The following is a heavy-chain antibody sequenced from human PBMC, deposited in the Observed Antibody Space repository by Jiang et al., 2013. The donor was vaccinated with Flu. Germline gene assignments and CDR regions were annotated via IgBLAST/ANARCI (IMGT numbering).Heavy chain of an antibody. CDR3: ASHPGIVGAPVDY. J-gene: IGHJ4*02. CDR2: ISSSSSSX. V-gene: IGHV3-11*06. Sequence: EWVSYISSSSSSXNYADSVKGRFTISRDNAKNSLYLQMNSLRAEDTAVYYCASHPGIVGAPVDYWGQGTLVTVSS. D-gene: IGHD1-26*01.